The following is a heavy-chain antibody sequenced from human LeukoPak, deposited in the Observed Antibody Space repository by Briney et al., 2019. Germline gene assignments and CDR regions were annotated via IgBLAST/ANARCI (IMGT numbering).Heavy chain of an antibody. J-gene: IGHJ4*02. D-gene: IGHD3-10*01. V-gene: IGHV3-15*01. CDR2: IKSKTDDVTT. CDR3: STCGYVGFVDY. Sequence: GGSQTLLCAASGLTFSNAWMRWARQAPGGGREWDGRIKSKTDDVTTDYGAPVKRSLTISRDDQKISMYMQMDSLKTEYTAVYYCSTCGYVGFVDYWGQGTLVAVSS. CDR1: GLTFSNAW.